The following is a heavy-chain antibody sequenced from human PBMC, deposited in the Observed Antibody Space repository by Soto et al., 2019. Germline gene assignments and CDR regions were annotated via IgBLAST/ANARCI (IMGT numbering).Heavy chain of an antibody. CDR3: ARDHCSGGSCLTDY. D-gene: IGHD2-15*01. CDR2: IYYSGST. Sequence: SETLSLTCTVSGGSISSYYWSWIRQPPGKGLEWIGYIYYSGSTNYNPSLKSRVTISVDTSRNQFSLKLSSVTAADTAVYYCARDHCSGGSCLTDYWGQGTLVTVS. V-gene: IGHV4-59*01. CDR1: GGSISSYY. J-gene: IGHJ4*02.